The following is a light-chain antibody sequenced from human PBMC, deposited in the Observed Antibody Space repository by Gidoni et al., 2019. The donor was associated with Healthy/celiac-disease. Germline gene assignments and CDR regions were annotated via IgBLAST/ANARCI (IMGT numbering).Light chain of an antibody. V-gene: IGKV3-20*01. CDR2: GAS. J-gene: IGKJ1*01. CDR1: QSVSSSY. Sequence: EIVLTQSPGTLSLSPGERATLSCRAGQSVSSSYLAWYQQKPGQAPRLLIYGASSRATGIPDRFSGSGSGTDFTLPISRLEPEDFAVYYCQQYGSSPPWTFGQGTKVEIK. CDR3: QQYGSSPPWT.